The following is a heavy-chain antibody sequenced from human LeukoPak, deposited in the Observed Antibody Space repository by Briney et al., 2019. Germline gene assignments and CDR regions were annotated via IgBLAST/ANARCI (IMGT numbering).Heavy chain of an antibody. Sequence: ASVKVSCKASGYTFTSYGISWVRQAPGQGLEWMGWISADNGNTKYAQKLQGRVTMTTDTSTYTAYMDLRSLRSDDTAVYYCARDFGTQSVFRFFDPLLWGQGTLVTVSS. CDR3: ARDFGTQSVFRFFDPLL. J-gene: IGHJ4*02. CDR1: GYTFTSYG. V-gene: IGHV1-18*01. D-gene: IGHD3-9*01. CDR2: ISADNGNT.